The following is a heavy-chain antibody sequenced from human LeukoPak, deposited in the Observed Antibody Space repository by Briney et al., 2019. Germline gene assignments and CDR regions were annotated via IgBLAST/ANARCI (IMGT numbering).Heavy chain of an antibody. CDR1: GFTFSSYA. D-gene: IGHD2-2*02. CDR3: AKSLGYCSSTSCYSPFNWFDP. J-gene: IGHJ5*02. Sequence: SGGSLRLSCAASGFTFSSYAMSWVRQAPGKGLEWVSAISGSGGSTYYADSVKGRFTISRDNSKNTLYLQMNSLRAEDTAVYYCAKSLGYCSSTSCYSPFNWFDPWGQGTLVTVSS. CDR2: ISGSGGST. V-gene: IGHV3-23*01.